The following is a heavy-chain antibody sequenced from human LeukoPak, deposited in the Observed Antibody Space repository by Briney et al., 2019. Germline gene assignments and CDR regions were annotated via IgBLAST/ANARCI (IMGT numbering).Heavy chain of an antibody. CDR1: GFTFSNYG. D-gene: IGHD6-13*01. CDR2: ISGSGRST. V-gene: IGHV3-23*01. CDR3: ARDSYSSSWYGAFDI. Sequence: GGSLRLSCAAYGFTFSNYGMSWVRQAPGKGLEWVSGISGSGRSTYYADSVKGRFTISRDNSKNTLYLQMNSLRAEDTAVYYCARDSYSSSWYGAFDIWGQGTMVTVSS. J-gene: IGHJ3*02.